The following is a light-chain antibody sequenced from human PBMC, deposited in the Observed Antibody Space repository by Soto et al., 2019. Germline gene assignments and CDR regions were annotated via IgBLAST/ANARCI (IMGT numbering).Light chain of an antibody. CDR3: QQYQSYAT. CDR1: QSIRTW. CDR2: AAS. Sequence: DIQMTQSPSTLSGSVGERVTITCRASQSIRTWLAWYQQKPGKAPKVLIYAASTLQSGVPSRFSGSGSGTDVSVTIRSLQPDDFATYFCQQYQSYATFGQGTKVEIK. V-gene: IGKV1-5*01. J-gene: IGKJ1*01.